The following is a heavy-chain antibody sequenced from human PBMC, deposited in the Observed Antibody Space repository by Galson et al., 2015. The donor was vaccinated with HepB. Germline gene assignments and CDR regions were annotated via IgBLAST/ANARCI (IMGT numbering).Heavy chain of an antibody. Sequence: SLRLSCAASGFTFGDYAMSWFRQAPGKGLEWVGFIRSKAYGGTTEYAASVKGRFTISRDDSKSIAYLQMNSLKTEDTAVYYCTRALVVPAAIWPPIYGMDVWGQGTTVTVSS. CDR1: GFTFGDYA. V-gene: IGHV3-49*03. CDR2: IRSKAYGGTT. CDR3: TRALVVPAAIWPPIYGMDV. J-gene: IGHJ6*02. D-gene: IGHD2-2*01.